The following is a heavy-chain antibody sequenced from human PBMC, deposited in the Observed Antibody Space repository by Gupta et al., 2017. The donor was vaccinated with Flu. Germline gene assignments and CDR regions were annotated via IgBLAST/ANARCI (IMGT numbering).Heavy chain of an antibody. CDR1: GDSITSGAYW. Sequence: QVQLQESGPGLVKPSQTLSLPCTVSGDSITSGAYWWDWIRQPAGKGPEWVGRIHTTGSTVYNPSLKSRVTVSIDASKNQFSLRLTSVTAADTAVYYWARLPPGNWGQGTLVTVSS. J-gene: IGHJ1*01. CDR2: IHTTGST. D-gene: IGHD6-13*01. CDR3: ARLPPGN. V-gene: IGHV4-61*02.